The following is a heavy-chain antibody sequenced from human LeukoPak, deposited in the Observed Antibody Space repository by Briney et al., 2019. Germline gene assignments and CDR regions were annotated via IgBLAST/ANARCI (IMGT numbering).Heavy chain of an antibody. CDR1: GYTFTSYY. CDR2: INPSGGST. D-gene: IGHD3-3*01. Sequence: ASVKVSCKASGYTFTSYYMHWVRQAPGQGLEWMGIINPSGGSTSYAQKFQGRVTMTRDTSTSTVYMELSSLRSEDTAVYYCAREGHYDFWSGSLYYYYYMDVWGKGTTVTVSS. J-gene: IGHJ6*03. CDR3: AREGHYDFWSGSLYYYYYMDV. V-gene: IGHV1-46*01.